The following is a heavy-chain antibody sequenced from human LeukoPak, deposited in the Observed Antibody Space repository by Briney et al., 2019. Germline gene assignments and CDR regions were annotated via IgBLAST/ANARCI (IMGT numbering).Heavy chain of an antibody. Sequence: GESLKISGPAAEYHFTNYWIGWVRQMPGKGLEWMGIIYPGDSDTRYNPSFRGQVTISADRSITTAYLQWSSLQASDTAMYYCERWLGHSRSSFYYYNYWGQGTLVTVSS. CDR3: ERWLGHSRSSFYYYNY. CDR2: IYPGDSDT. CDR1: EYHFTNYW. J-gene: IGHJ4*02. V-gene: IGHV5-51*01. D-gene: IGHD6-6*01.